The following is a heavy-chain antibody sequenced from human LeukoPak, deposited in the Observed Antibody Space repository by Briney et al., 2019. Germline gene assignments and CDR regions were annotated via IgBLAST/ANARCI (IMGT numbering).Heavy chain of an antibody. CDR1: GYTFTSYG. V-gene: IGHV1-18*01. J-gene: IGHJ6*03. CDR3: AREGRPFYYYYMDV. D-gene: IGHD3-10*01. CDR2: ISAYNANT. Sequence: EASVKVPCKAFGYTFTSYGISWVRQAPGQGLEWMGWISAYNANTNYAQKFQDRVTLTTDTSTSTAYMELRSLRSDDTAVYYCAREGRPFYYYYMDVWGKGTTVTISS.